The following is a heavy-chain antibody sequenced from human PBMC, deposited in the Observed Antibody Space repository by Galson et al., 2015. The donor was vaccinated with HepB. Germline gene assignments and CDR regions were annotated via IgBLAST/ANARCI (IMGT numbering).Heavy chain of an antibody. CDR1: GFSLSTSGMC. CDR3: ARIRGGGDRGIGYYYYYGMDV. V-gene: IGHV2-70*01. J-gene: IGHJ6*02. Sequence: PALVKPTQTLTLTCTFSGFSLSTSGMCVSWIRQPPGKALEWLALIDWDDDKYYSSSLKTRLTISKDTSKNQVVLTMTNMDPVDTATYYCARIRGGGDRGIGYYYYYGMDVWGQGTTVTVSS. D-gene: IGHD2-21*02. CDR2: IDWDDDK.